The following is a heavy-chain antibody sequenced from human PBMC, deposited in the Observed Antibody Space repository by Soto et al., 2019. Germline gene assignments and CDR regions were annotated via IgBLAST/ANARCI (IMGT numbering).Heavy chain of an antibody. CDR2: INPNSGGT. Sequence: ASVKVSCKASGYTFTGYYMHWVRQAPGQGLEWMGWINPNSGGTNYAQKFQGWVTMTRDTSISTAYMELSRLRSDDTAVYYCARDRVRAPYSGSYSYYYYGMDVWGQGTTVTVSS. J-gene: IGHJ6*02. CDR3: ARDRVRAPYSGSYSYYYYGMDV. V-gene: IGHV1-2*04. CDR1: GYTFTGYY. D-gene: IGHD1-26*01.